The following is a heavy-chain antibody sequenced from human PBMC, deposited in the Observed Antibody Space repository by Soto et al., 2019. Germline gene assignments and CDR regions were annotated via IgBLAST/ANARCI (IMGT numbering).Heavy chain of an antibody. J-gene: IGHJ5*02. V-gene: IGHV1-69*13. CDR3: ARRAGYCSSNSCFTPYKWFDP. Sequence: SVKVSCKASGGTFSSYAISWVRQAPGQGLEWMGGIIPIFGTANYAQKFQGRVTITADESTSTAYMELSSLRSEDTAVYYCARRAGYCSSNSCFTPYKWFDPWGQGTLVTVSS. CDR2: IIPIFGTA. D-gene: IGHD2-2*01. CDR1: GGTFSSYA.